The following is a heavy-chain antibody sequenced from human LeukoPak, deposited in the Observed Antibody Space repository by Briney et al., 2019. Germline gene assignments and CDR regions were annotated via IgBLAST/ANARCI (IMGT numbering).Heavy chain of an antibody. D-gene: IGHD3-10*01. V-gene: IGHV3-30*02. Sequence: GGSLRLSCAASGFTFSSYGMHWVRQAPGKGLEWVAFIRYDGSNKYYADSVKGRFTISRDNSKNTLYLQMNSLRAEDTAVYYCARLSYDSGTHYMCYEYWGQGTLVTVSS. CDR1: GFTFSSYG. CDR2: IRYDGSNK. CDR3: ARLSYDSGTHYMCYEY. J-gene: IGHJ4*02.